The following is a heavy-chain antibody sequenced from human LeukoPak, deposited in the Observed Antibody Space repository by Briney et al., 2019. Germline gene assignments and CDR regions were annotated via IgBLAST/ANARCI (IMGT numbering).Heavy chain of an antibody. V-gene: IGHV3-7*01. CDR3: ARDGGLHTNFDY. CDR2: TKPDGSAE. CDR1: GFTFRNYW. D-gene: IGHD2-15*01. Sequence: GGSPRLSCAASGFTFRNYWMGWVRQAPGKGLEWVANTKPDGSAEYYADTVRGRFTASRDNANNLLYLQMNRLRAEDTAVYYCARDGGLHTNFDYWGQGTLLTVSS. J-gene: IGHJ4*02.